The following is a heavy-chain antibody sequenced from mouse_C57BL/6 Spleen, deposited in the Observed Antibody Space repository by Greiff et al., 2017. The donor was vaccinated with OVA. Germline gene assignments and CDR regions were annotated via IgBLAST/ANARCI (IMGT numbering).Heavy chain of an antibody. Sequence: EVKLMESGPELVKPGASVKISCKASGYSFTDYNMNWVKQSNGKSLEWIGVINPNYGTTSYNQKFKGKATLTVDQSSSTAYMQLNSLTSEDSAVYYCASSYITTVVADYWGQGTTLTVSS. V-gene: IGHV1-39*01. J-gene: IGHJ2*01. D-gene: IGHD1-1*01. CDR2: INPNYGTT. CDR1: GYSFTDYN. CDR3: ASSYITTVVADY.